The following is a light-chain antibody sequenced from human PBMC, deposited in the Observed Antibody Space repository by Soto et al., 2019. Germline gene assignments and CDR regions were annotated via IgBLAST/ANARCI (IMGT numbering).Light chain of an antibody. CDR1: QSIRSY. CDR2: AAS. CDR3: QQGYTSAIT. V-gene: IGKV1-39*01. J-gene: IGKJ5*01. Sequence: DIQMTQSPSSLSASVGDRVTITCRASQSIRSYLNWYQLKPGKAPKFLIYAASNLQSGVPSRFSGSGSGTDFTLTVNSLQPEDFATYYCQQGYTSAITFGQGTRLEIK.